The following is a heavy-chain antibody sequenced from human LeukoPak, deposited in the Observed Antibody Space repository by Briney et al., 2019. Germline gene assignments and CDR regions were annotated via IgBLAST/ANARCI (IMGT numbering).Heavy chain of an antibody. V-gene: IGHV1-2*02. D-gene: IGHD1-26*01. CDR2: INPNSGGT. CDR1: GYTXTGYY. J-gene: IGHJ4*02. CDR3: ARDSSGSYYFDY. Sequence: ASVKVSCKASGYTXTGYYMHWVRQAPGQGLEWMGWINPNSGGTNYAQKFQGRVTMTRDTSISTAYMELSRLRSDDTAVYYCARDSSGSYYFDYWGQGTLVTVSS.